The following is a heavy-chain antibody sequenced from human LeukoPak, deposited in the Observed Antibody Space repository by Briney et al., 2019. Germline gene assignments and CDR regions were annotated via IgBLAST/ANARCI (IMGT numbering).Heavy chain of an antibody. CDR2: TYYSGST. CDR3: ATLHIAAPFYGMDV. J-gene: IGHJ6*02. V-gene: IGHV4-59*08. Sequence: SETLSLTCTVSGGSISSYYWSWIRQPPGKGLEWIGYTYYSGSTNYNPSLKSRVTISVDTSKNRFSLKLSSVTAADTAVYYCATLHIAAPFYGMDVWGQGTTVTVSS. D-gene: IGHD6-6*01. CDR1: GGSISSYY.